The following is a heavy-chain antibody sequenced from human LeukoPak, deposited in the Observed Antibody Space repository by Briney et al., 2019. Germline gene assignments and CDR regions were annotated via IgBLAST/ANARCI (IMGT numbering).Heavy chain of an antibody. J-gene: IGHJ4*02. CDR3: ARENGRYFDWLLFAVANPFDY. Sequence: QSGGSLRLSCSASGFTFSSYWMSWVRQTPGKGLECVAKIREDGNEKFYVDSVKGRFTISRDNAKNSLYLQMNSLRAEDTALYYCARENGRYFDWLLFAVANPFDYWGQGTLVTVSS. CDR1: GFTFSSYW. CDR2: IREDGNEK. V-gene: IGHV3-7*03. D-gene: IGHD3-9*01.